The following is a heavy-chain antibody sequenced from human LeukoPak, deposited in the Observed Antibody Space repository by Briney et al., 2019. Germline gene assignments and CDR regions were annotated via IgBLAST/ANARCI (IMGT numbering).Heavy chain of an antibody. V-gene: IGHV3-49*03. D-gene: IGHD6-19*01. Sequence: GGSLRLSCTASGFTFGDYAMSWFRQAPGKGLEWVGFIRSKAYGGTTEYAASVKGRFTISRDDSKSIAYLQTNSLKTEDTAVYYCTRGWLVDYYYYGMDVWGQGTTVTVSS. CDR3: TRGWLVDYYYYGMDV. CDR2: IRSKAYGGTT. CDR1: GFTFGDYA. J-gene: IGHJ6*02.